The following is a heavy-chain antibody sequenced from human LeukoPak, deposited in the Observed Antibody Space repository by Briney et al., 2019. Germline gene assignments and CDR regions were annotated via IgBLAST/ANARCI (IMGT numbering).Heavy chain of an antibody. J-gene: IGHJ4*02. CDR1: GFTFSSYW. Sequence: GGSLRLSCAASGFTFSSYWMSWVRQAPGKGLEWVANIKQDGSEKYYVDSVKGRFTIPRDNAKNSLYLQMNSLRAEDTAVYYCARDGALGTFDYWGQGTLVTVSS. D-gene: IGHD7-27*01. V-gene: IGHV3-7*01. CDR3: ARDGALGTFDY. CDR2: IKQDGSEK.